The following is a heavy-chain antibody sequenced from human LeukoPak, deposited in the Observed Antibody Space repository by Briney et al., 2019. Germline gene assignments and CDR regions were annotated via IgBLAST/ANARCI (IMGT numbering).Heavy chain of an antibody. V-gene: IGHV3-30*04. Sequence: PGGSLRLSCVASGFTFSDNSMHWVRQAPGKGLEWVAVISHDGSNKYYADSVKGRFTISRDDSKNTLYLQMDSLRAEDTAVYYCVRHGGSWSLSGYWGQGTLVTVSS. CDR3: VRHGGSWSLSGY. D-gene: IGHD2/OR15-2a*01. CDR2: ISHDGSNK. CDR1: GFTFSDNS. J-gene: IGHJ4*02.